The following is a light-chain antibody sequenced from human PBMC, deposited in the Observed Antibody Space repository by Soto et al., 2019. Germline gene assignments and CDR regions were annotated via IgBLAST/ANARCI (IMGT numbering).Light chain of an antibody. J-gene: IGKJ4*01. CDR2: GAS. CDR1: QSVSSSY. V-gene: IGKV3-20*01. Sequence: EIVLTQSPGTLSLSPGERATLSCRASQSVSSSYLAWYQQKPGQTPRLLIYGASSRATGIRDRFSGSGSGTNITLTISRLEPEDFAVYYCQQYGSSPWVTFGGGTKVEIK. CDR3: QQYGSSPWVT.